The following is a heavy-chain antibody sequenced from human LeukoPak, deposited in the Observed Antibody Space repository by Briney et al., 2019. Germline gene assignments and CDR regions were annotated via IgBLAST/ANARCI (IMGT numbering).Heavy chain of an antibody. CDR2: ISASNGNT. CDR3: ARNDGSGSYNNWFDP. Sequence: ASVKVSCKASGYTFTRYGISWVRQAPGQGLQWLGWISASNGNTNYAQKFRDRVTMSTDTSTSTAYMELRSLRSDDTAVYYCARNDGSGSYNNWFDPWGQGTLVTVSS. V-gene: IGHV1-18*01. CDR1: GYTFTRYG. J-gene: IGHJ5*02. D-gene: IGHD3-10*01.